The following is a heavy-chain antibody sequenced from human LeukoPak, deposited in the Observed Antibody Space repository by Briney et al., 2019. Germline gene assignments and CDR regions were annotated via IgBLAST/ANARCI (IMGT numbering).Heavy chain of an antibody. V-gene: IGHV1-2*02. CDR3: ASQDVGAAAGSVDY. Sequence: ASVKVSCKASGYTLTGYYMHWVRQAPGQGLEWMGWINPNSGGTNYAQKFQGRVTMTRDTSISTAYMELSRLRSDDTAVYYCASQDVGAAAGSVDYWGQGTLVTVSS. D-gene: IGHD6-13*01. CDR1: GYTLTGYY. J-gene: IGHJ4*02. CDR2: INPNSGGT.